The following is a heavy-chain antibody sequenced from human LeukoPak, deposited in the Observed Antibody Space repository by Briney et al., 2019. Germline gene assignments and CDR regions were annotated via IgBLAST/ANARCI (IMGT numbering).Heavy chain of an antibody. CDR2: ISSNGGST. V-gene: IGHV3-64*01. CDR1: GFTFSSYA. CDR3: ARSPGEVVNPEYAFDI. Sequence: GGSLRLSCAASGFTFSSYAMHWVRQAPGKGLEYVSAISSNGGSTYYANSVKGRFTISRDNSKNMLYLQMGSLRAEDMAVYYCARSPGEVVNPEYAFDIWGQGTVVTVSS. D-gene: IGHD3-10*01. J-gene: IGHJ3*02.